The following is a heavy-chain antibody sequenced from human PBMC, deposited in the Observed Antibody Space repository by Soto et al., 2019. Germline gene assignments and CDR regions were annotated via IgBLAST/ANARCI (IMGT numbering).Heavy chain of an antibody. CDR1: GFTFSSYG. V-gene: IGHV3-30*18. CDR3: AKDSLKYYYRPDGGGWFDP. D-gene: IGHD3-10*01. J-gene: IGHJ5*02. CDR2: ISYDGSDK. Sequence: QVQLVESGGGVVQPGRSLRLSCAASGFTFSSYGMHWVRQAPGKGLEWVAVISYDGSDKYYADSVKGRFTISRDNSKNTLYLQMDTLRAEDTAVYHCAKDSLKYYYRPDGGGWFDPWGQGTLVTVSS.